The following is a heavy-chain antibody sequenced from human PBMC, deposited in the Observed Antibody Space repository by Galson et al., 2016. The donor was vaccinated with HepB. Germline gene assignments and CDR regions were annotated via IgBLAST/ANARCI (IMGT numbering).Heavy chain of an antibody. Sequence: SLRLSCAASGFTFSSYWMHWVRQAPGRGLMWVSRISSDGSTTDYADSVKGRFTISRDNVKNTVYLQMNSLRAEDTAVYYCARDWSEIDYDVLTANYYYYHYGMDVWGQGTTVTVSS. J-gene: IGHJ6*02. CDR2: ISSDGSTT. D-gene: IGHD3-9*01. CDR1: GFTFSSYW. CDR3: ARDWSEIDYDVLTANYYYYHYGMDV. V-gene: IGHV3-74*01.